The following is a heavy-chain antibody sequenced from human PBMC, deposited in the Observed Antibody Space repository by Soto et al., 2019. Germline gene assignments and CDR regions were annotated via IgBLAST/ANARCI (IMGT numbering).Heavy chain of an antibody. CDR2: IYYSGST. V-gene: IGHV4-31*03. Sequence: SETLSLTCTVSGGSISSGGYYWSWIRQHPGKGLEWIGYIYYSGSTYYNPSLKSRVTISVETSKNQFSLKLSSVTAADTAVYYCVRGVCRTNCFLGSQWFDPWGQGISVTVSS. CDR3: VRGVCRTNCFLGSQWFDP. D-gene: IGHD2-21*01. J-gene: IGHJ5*02. CDR1: GGSISSGGYY.